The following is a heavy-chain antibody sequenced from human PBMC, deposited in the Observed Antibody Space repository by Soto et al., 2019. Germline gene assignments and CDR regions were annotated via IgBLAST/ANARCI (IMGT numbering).Heavy chain of an antibody. J-gene: IGHJ5*01. CDR3: TLCAYVIVYEGPNSFS. CDR1: GGTFSSYT. Sequence: QVQLVQSGAEVKKPGSSVKVSCKASGGTFSSYTFIWVRQAPGQGLEWMGRIIPIIGKATSAQNLQGRVTIAAGNSASTAILELSSLRSEAPAVFSCTLCAYVIVYEGPNSFSWGYRILVT. D-gene: IGHD2-8*01. V-gene: IGHV1-69*02. CDR2: IIPIIGKA.